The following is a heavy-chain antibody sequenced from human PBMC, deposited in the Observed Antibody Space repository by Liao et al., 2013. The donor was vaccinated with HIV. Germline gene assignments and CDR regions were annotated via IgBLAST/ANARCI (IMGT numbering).Heavy chain of an antibody. D-gene: IGHD4-23*01. CDR3: ARGGGGKGFDS. J-gene: IGHJ4*02. Sequence: QVQLQESGPGLVKPSQTLSLTCTVSGGSVSSGAHYWSWIRQSAGKGLEWIGRIYSTGSTSYDPSLKSRVTISVDTSTNQFSLKLSGVTAADTAVYYCARGGGGKGFDSWGQGILVTVSS. CDR1: GGSVSSGAHY. V-gene: IGHV4-61*02. CDR2: IYSTGST.